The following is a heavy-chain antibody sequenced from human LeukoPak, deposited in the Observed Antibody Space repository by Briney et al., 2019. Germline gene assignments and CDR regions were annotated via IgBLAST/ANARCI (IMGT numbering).Heavy chain of an antibody. J-gene: IGHJ5*02. Sequence: SETLSLTCAVYGGSFSGYYWSWIRQPPGKGLEWIGEIDHSGSTNYNPSLKSRVTISVDTSKNQFSLKLSSVTAADTAVYYCARVGFGDFGLDPWGQGTLVTVSP. CDR2: IDHSGST. CDR1: GGSFSGYY. V-gene: IGHV4-34*01. CDR3: ARVGFGDFGLDP. D-gene: IGHD3/OR15-3a*01.